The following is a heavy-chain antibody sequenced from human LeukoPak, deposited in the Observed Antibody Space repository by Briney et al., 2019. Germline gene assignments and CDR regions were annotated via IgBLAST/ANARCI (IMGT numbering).Heavy chain of an antibody. Sequence: SGPTLVNPPHTLTLTCTYSGFSLRAPGAGVGWIREPPGKALEWLALIYCDDDKRYSPSLNSEPTITKDTFKHNVVLTMTNMDYVDTATYYCTNLNGDSSLNYWGRETLVSVSS. CDR2: IYCDDDK. J-gene: IGHJ4*02. CDR3: TNLNGDSSLNY. CDR1: GFSLRAPGAG. D-gene: IGHD4-17*01. V-gene: IGHV2-5*02.